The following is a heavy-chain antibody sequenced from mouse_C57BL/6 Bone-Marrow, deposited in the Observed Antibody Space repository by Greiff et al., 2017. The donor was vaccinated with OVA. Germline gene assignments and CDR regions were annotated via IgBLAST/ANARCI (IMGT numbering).Heavy chain of an antibody. Sequence: VKLQESGPGLVAPSQRLSITCTVSGFSLTSYGVHWVRQPPGKGLEWLVVIWSDGSTTYNSALKSRLSISKDNSKSQVFLKMNSLQTDDTAMYYCARQANWDPYWYFDVWGTGTTVTVSS. CDR2: IWSDGST. J-gene: IGHJ1*03. D-gene: IGHD4-1*01. CDR3: ARQANWDPYWYFDV. V-gene: IGHV2-6-1*01. CDR1: GFSLTSYG.